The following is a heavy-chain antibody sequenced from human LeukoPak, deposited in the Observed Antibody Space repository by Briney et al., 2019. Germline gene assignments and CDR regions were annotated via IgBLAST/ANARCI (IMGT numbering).Heavy chain of an antibody. V-gene: IGHV3-30*02. CDR1: GFTFSSYG. CDR3: AKDLFRYDSSGYSDY. Sequence: PGGSLRLSCAASGFTFSSYGMHWVRQAPGKGLEWVAVIWYDGSNKYYADSVKGRFTISRDNSKNTLYLQMNSLRAEDTAVYYCAKDLFRYDSSGYSDYWGQGTLVTVSS. D-gene: IGHD3-22*01. J-gene: IGHJ4*02. CDR2: IWYDGSNK.